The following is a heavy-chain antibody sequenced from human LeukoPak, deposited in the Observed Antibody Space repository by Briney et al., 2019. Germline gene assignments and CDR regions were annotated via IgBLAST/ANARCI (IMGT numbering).Heavy chain of an antibody. Sequence: PGGSLRLSCAASGFTFSSYAMHWVRQAPGKGLEWVAVISYDGSNKCYADSVKGRFTISRDNSKNTLYLQMNSLRAEDTAVYYCARDGRHSGYSYGWGDYWGQGTLVTVSS. CDR1: GFTFSSYA. J-gene: IGHJ4*02. CDR2: ISYDGSNK. D-gene: IGHD5-18*01. V-gene: IGHV3-30-3*01. CDR3: ARDGRHSGYSYGWGDY.